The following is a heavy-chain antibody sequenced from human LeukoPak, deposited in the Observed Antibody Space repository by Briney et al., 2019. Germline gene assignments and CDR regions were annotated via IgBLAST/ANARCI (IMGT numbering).Heavy chain of an antibody. CDR2: INPSGGST. Sequence: GASVKVSCKASGYTFTNYYVHWVRQAPGQGLEWLGRINPSGGSTSYAQKFQGRVTMTRDTSTSTVYMELSSLRSEDTALYYCARVWQQGLDYWGQGTLVTVSS. V-gene: IGHV1-46*01. D-gene: IGHD6-13*01. J-gene: IGHJ4*02. CDR3: ARVWQQGLDY. CDR1: GYTFTNYY.